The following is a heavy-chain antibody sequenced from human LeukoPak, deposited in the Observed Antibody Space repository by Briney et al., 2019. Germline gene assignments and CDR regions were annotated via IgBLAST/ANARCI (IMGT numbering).Heavy chain of an antibody. CDR1: GRSLSSDY. CDR2: IYNSGST. CDR3: ARSDYYCYLDV. V-gene: IGHV4-4*07. J-gene: IGHJ6*03. Sequence: EPLTLPCTVSGRSLSSDYGRWIRHPAGKGLEWIARIYNSGSTKYNPSLKSRVTMSVDTSKDQFSLKLSSGTAADTGVYSCARSDYYCYLDVWGKGTPVTVSS.